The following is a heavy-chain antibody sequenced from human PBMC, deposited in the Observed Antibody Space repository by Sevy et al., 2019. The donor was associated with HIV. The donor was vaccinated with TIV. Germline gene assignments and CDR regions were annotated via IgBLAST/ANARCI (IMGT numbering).Heavy chain of an antibody. D-gene: IGHD1-20*01. J-gene: IGHJ3*02. CDR1: GYIFSDYN. CDR3: VREDNNAPRTLLSFDI. CDR2: INPNSGVT. Sequence: ASVKVSCKTTGYIFSDYNMHWVRQAPGQGLEWMALINPNSGVTIYAQKFRGRVSLTRDTSMSTAYMELSALTSDDTAVYYCVREDNNAPRTLLSFDIWGQGTMVNVSS. V-gene: IGHV1-2*06.